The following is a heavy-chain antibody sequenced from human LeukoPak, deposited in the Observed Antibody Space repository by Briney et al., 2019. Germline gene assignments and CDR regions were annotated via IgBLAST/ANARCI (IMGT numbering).Heavy chain of an antibody. V-gene: IGHV1-18*01. CDR3: AMDPGIAAAGIGRTLDY. CDR2: ISAYNWNT. CDR1: GYTFTIYG. Sequence: VASVKVSFKASGYTFTIYGISWVRQAPGQGLAWMGWISAYNWNTNYAQKLQGRVTMTTATSTSTAYMELRSLRSDDTAVYYCAMDPGIAAAGIGRTLDYWGQGTLVTVSS. J-gene: IGHJ4*02. D-gene: IGHD6-13*01.